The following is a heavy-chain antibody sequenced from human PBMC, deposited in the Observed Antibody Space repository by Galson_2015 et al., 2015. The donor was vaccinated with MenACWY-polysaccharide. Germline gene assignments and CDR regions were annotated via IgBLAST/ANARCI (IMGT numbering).Heavy chain of an antibody. Sequence: SVKVSCKASGYRFTNYGLSWVRQAPGQGLEWMGWISAYNGDTNYAQILQGRVTMTTDTSTSTAYMELRSLRSDDTAVYYCARGRSIGWYGSAFDIWGQGTKVTVSS. V-gene: IGHV1-18*01. J-gene: IGHJ3*02. D-gene: IGHD6-19*01. CDR1: GYRFTNYG. CDR3: ARGRSIGWYGSAFDI. CDR2: ISAYNGDT.